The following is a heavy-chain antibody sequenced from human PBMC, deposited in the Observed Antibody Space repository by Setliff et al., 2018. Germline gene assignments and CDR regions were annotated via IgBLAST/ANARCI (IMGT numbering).Heavy chain of an antibody. CDR2: VFTATDDT. CDR1: GYSFTKYF. V-gene: IGHV1-2*06. J-gene: IGHJ4*02. D-gene: IGHD3-9*01. Sequence: ASVKVSCKTSGYSFTKYFLHWVRQAPGQGLEWMGRVFTATDDTQFRTEFQGRVSVTRDTSMSTTYMELSGLRSDDTAVYYCVRQDILAGYYAFDYWGQGTLVTVSS. CDR3: VRQDILAGYYAFDY.